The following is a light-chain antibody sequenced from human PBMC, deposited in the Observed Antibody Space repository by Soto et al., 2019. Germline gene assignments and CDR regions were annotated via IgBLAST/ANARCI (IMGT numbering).Light chain of an antibody. CDR3: QQYNVFPIA. Sequence: DIQMTQSPSTLSASIGDRAMITCRASQSIATWLAWYQQKSGKAPPLLIYEASNLESEVPSTFSGSGSATEFTLTISSLQPDDFATYYCQQYNVFPIAFGQGTRLEI. CDR2: EAS. J-gene: IGKJ5*01. CDR1: QSIATW. V-gene: IGKV1-5*03.